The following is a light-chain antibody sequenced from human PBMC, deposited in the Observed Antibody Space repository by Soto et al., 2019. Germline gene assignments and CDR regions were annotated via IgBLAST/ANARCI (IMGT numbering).Light chain of an antibody. CDR2: RNN. V-gene: IGLV1-47*01. J-gene: IGLJ2*01. Sequence: QSVLAQPPSASGTPGQRVTISCSGSSSNIGSNYVYWYQQLPGTAPKLLIYRNNQRPSGVPDRFSGSKSGTSVSLAISGLRSEDEADYYCAASDDSPSCYVVFGGGTKLTVL. CDR1: SSNIGSNY. CDR3: AASDDSPSCYVV.